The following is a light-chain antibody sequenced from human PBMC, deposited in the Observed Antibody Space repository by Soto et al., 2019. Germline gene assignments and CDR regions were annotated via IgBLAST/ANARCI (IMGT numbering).Light chain of an antibody. J-gene: IGKJ1*01. CDR3: QQYDIWPWT. V-gene: IGKV3-15*01. Sequence: EIVMTQSPATLSVSPGGRATLSCRASQRISDTLAWYQQKPVQAPRLLIHGASTRAPGFPARFSGRGSGTAFTLTISSLQSEYVAVYYCQQYDIWPWTFGQGTQVEIK. CDR2: GAS. CDR1: QRISDT.